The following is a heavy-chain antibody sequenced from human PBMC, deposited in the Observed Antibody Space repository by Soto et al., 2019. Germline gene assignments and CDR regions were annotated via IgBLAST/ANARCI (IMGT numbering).Heavy chain of an antibody. V-gene: IGHV3-23*01. CDR2: ISGSGGST. Sequence: EVQLLESGGGLVQPGGSLRLSCAASGFTFSNYAVTWVRQAPGKGLEWVSTISGSGGSTYYADSVKGRFTISRDNSKNTLYLQMNSLRADETAVYYCAKDQGSSWYEIDYWGQGTLVTVS. CDR3: AKDQGSSWYEIDY. CDR1: GFTFSNYA. D-gene: IGHD6-13*01. J-gene: IGHJ4*02.